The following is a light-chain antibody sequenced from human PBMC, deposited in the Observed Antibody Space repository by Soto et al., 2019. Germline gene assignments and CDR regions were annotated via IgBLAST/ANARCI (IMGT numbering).Light chain of an antibody. CDR1: SSDIGYNNR. V-gene: IGLV2-18*02. Sequence: QSALTQPPSVSGSPGQSVTISCTGTSSDIGYNNRVSWYKQPPGTAPKLMIYAVSTRYSGVPDRFSGSKSGNTASLTISGLQAEDEDDYYCSSFASSGTLVFGGGTKLTVL. CDR2: AVS. CDR3: SSFASSGTLV. J-gene: IGLJ3*02.